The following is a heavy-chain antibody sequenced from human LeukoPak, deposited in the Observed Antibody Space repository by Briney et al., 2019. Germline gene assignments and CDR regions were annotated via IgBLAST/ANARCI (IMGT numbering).Heavy chain of an antibody. CDR2: IKKRVDGGTT. V-gene: IGHV3-15*07. J-gene: IGHJ6*03. CDR1: GFTFTDAW. CDR3: TTLTMRLVDVDV. D-gene: IGHD4/OR15-4a*01. Sequence: GGSLRHTCAASGFTFTDAWMNWVRQAPGKGLEWVGLIKKRVDGGTTDYAAPVKGRFTISRDDSKNMVYLQMNSLKTEDTAVYFCTTLTMRLVDVDVGGKGTTVTVSS.